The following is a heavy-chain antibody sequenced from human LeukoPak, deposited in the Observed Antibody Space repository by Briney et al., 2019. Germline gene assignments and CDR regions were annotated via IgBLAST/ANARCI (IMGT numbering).Heavy chain of an antibody. CDR1: GGTFSSYA. CDR3: ARSSGQWLSLYHFAFFDY. Sequence: ASVNVSCKASGGTFSSYATSWVRQDPGQGLDWMGGIIPIFGTANYAQKFQGRVTITADESTSTAYMELSSLRSEDTAVYYCARSSGQWLSLYHFAFFDYWGQGTLVTVSS. V-gene: IGHV1-69*13. CDR2: IIPIFGTA. D-gene: IGHD6-19*01. J-gene: IGHJ4*02.